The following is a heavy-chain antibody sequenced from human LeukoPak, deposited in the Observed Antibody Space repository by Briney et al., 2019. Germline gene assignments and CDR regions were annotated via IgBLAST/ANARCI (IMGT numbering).Heavy chain of an antibody. CDR3: ARDGRGGDYWFDP. J-gene: IGHJ5*02. D-gene: IGHD3-10*01. Sequence: PSETLSLTCTVSGGSISSGGYYWSWIRQHPGKGLEWIGYIYYSGSTYYNPSLKSRVTISVDTSKNQFSLKLSSVTATDTAVYYCARDGRGGDYWFDPWGQGTLVTVSS. V-gene: IGHV4-31*03. CDR1: GGSISSGGYY. CDR2: IYYSGST.